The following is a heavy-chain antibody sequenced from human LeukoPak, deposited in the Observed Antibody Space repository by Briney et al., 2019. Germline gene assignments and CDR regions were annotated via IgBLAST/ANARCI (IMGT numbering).Heavy chain of an antibody. V-gene: IGHV1-46*01. CDR2: INPSGGST. CDR1: GGTFTSYY. D-gene: IGHD3-22*01. J-gene: IGHJ4*02. Sequence: ASVKVSCKASGGTFTSYYMHWVRQAPGQGLEWMAIINPSGGSTRYAQKFQGRVTMTRDTSTNTVYMELSSLRSEDTAVYYCARDPRPSYDSSDYYYPGDYWGQGTLVTVSS. CDR3: ARDPRPSYDSSDYYYPGDY.